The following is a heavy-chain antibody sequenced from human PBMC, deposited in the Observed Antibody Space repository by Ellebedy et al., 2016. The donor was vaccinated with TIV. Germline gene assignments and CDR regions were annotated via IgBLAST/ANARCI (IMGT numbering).Heavy chain of an antibody. Sequence: GGSLRLSCAASGFTFSSYNMNWVRQAPGKGLEWVSSISSSSSYIYYADSVKGRFTISRDNAKNSLYLQMNSLRAEDTAVYYCASDTRLWFGELSPLGGMDVWGQGTTVTVSS. CDR3: ASDTRLWFGELSPLGGMDV. V-gene: IGHV3-21*01. CDR1: GFTFSSYN. D-gene: IGHD3-10*01. J-gene: IGHJ6*02. CDR2: ISSSSSYI.